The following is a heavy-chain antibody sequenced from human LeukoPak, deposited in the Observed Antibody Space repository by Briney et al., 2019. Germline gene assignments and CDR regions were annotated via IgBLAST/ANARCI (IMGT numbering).Heavy chain of an antibody. CDR2: MSSSGATI. Sequence: GGSLRLSCAASGLSLSDYSMNWVRQAPGKGLEWISYMSSSGATIYYAESVRGRYTISRDSAKNSLSLQMNSLRDEDTAVYFCARAANSGGFRGYIDYWGQGTLVTVSS. J-gene: IGHJ4*02. CDR3: ARAANSGGFRGYIDY. V-gene: IGHV3-48*02. CDR1: GLSLSDYS. D-gene: IGHD1-26*01.